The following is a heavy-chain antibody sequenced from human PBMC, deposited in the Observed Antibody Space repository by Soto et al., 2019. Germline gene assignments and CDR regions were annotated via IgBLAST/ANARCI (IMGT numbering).Heavy chain of an antibody. D-gene: IGHD1-7*01. V-gene: IGHV4-39*01. Sequence: QLQLQESGPGLVKPSETLSLTCTVSGGSISSSSYYWGWIRQPPGKGLEWIGSIYYSGRTYYNPSLKSRVTISVDTSKNKFSLKLSSVTAADTAVYYCAGVTGTTDPGGMDVWGQGTTVTVSS. J-gene: IGHJ6*02. CDR1: GGSISSSSYY. CDR2: IYYSGRT. CDR3: AGVTGTTDPGGMDV.